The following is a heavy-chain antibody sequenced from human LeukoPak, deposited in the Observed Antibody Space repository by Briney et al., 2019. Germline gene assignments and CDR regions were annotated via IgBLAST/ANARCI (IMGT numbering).Heavy chain of an antibody. CDR2: IIPIFGTA. CDR1: GGTFSIYA. D-gene: IGHD5/OR15-5a*01. J-gene: IGHJ4*02. CDR3: ARSKDFPFFDA. V-gene: IGHV1-69*13. Sequence: SVKVSCTASGGTFSIYAISWVRQAPGQGLEWMGGIIPIFGTANYAQKFQGRVTITADESTSTAYMELRSLGSEDTAIYYCARSKDFPFFDAWGQGTLVTVSS.